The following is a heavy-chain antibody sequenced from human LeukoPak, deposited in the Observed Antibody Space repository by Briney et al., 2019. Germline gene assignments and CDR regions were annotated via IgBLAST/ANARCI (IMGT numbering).Heavy chain of an antibody. J-gene: IGHJ4*02. V-gene: IGHV4-30-2*03. Sequence: PSQTLSLTCTVSGGSISSGGHYWSWIRQPPGKGLEWIGSIYHSGGTYYNPSLKSRVTISVDTSKNQFSLKLSSVTAADTAVYYCAADTAMVTHDYWGQGTLVTVSS. CDR1: GGSISSGGHY. D-gene: IGHD5-18*01. CDR3: AADTAMVTHDY. CDR2: IYHSGGT.